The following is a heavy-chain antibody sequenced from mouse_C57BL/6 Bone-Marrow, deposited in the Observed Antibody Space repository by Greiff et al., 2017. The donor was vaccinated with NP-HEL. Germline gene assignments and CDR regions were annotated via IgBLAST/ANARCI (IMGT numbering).Heavy chain of an antibody. Sequence: QVQLQQSGAELVRPGTSVEMSCKASGYTFTNYWIGWAKQRPGHGLEWIGDIYPGGGYTNYNEKFKGKATLTADKSSSTAYMQFSSLTSEDSAIYYCARGGTAQADAMDYWGQGTSVTVSS. CDR1: GYTFTNYW. J-gene: IGHJ4*01. CDR2: IYPGGGYT. D-gene: IGHD3-2*02. V-gene: IGHV1-63*01. CDR3: ARGGTAQADAMDY.